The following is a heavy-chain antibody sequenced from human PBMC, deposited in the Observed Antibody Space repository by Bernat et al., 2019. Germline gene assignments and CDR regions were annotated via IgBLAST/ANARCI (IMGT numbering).Heavy chain of an antibody. D-gene: IGHD3-3*01. CDR1: GFTFSNAW. J-gene: IGHJ4*02. V-gene: IGHV3-15*07. CDR2: IKSKTDGGTT. CDR3: TTAPSALKYYDFWSGYYKRADY. Sequence: EVQLVESGGGLVKPGGSLRLSCAASGFTFSNAWMNWVRQAPGKGLEWVGRIKSKTDGGTTDYAAPVKGRFTISRDDSKNTLYLQMNSLKTEDTAVYYCTTAPSALKYYDFWSGYYKRADYWGQGTLVTVSS.